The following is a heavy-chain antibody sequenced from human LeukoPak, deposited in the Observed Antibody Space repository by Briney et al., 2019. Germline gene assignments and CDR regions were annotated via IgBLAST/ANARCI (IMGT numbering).Heavy chain of an antibody. D-gene: IGHD3-10*01. CDR3: TGSPYYYYYYMDV. CDR2: ISSSSGTI. V-gene: IGHV3-48*01. CDR1: DFSFITYA. J-gene: IGHJ6*03. Sequence: GGSLRLSCAASDFSFITYAMSWVRQAPGKGLEWVSYISSSSGTIYYADSVKGRFTISRDNAKNSLYLQMNSLRAEDTAVYYCTGSPYYYYYYMDVWGKGTTVTVSS.